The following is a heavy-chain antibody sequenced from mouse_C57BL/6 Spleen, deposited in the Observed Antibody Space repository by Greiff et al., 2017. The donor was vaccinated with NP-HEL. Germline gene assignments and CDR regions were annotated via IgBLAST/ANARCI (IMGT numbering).Heavy chain of an antibody. CDR3: ARDDGDWYFDV. CDR1: GFTFSSYA. V-gene: IGHV5-4*01. D-gene: IGHD2-3*01. CDR2: ISDGGSYT. J-gene: IGHJ1*03. Sequence: EVKLVESGGGLVKPGGSLKLSCAASGFTFSSYAMSWVRQTPEKRLEWVATISDGGSYTYYPDNVKGRFPISRDNAKNNLYLQMSHLKSEDTAMYYCARDDGDWYFDVWGTGTTVTVSS.